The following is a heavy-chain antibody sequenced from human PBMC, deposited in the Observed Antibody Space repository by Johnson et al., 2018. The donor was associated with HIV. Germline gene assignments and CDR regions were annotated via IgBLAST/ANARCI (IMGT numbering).Heavy chain of an antibody. J-gene: IGHJ3*02. Sequence: VRLVESGGNVVRPGGSLRLFCAASGFKFDDYGMSWVRQVPGKGLEWVSGINWNGGTTTYADSVKGRFTISRDNSKNTLYLQMNSLRAEDTAVYYCASTNIAAPTGSDAFDIWG. CDR3: ASTNIAAPTGSDAFDI. CDR1: GFKFDDYG. V-gene: IGHV3-20*04. D-gene: IGHD6-13*01. CDR2: INWNGGTT.